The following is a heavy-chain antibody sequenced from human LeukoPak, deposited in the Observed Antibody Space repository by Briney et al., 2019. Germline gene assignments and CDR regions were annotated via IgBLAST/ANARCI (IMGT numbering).Heavy chain of an antibody. Sequence: KTSETLSLTCTVSGGSVSSTRHYWGWIRQPPGKGLKWIGNMYYSGSTYYNPSLRSRVTTSVDTTKNQFSLKLGSVTAADTAVYYCARLLKYSGSYYCDFWGQGTLVTVSS. J-gene: IGHJ4*02. CDR2: MYYSGST. D-gene: IGHD1-26*01. CDR1: GGSVSSTRHY. CDR3: ARLLKYSGSYYCDF. V-gene: IGHV4-39*01.